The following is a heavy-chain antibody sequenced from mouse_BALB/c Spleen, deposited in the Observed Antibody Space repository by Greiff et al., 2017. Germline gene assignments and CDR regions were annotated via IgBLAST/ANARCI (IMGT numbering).Heavy chain of an antibody. J-gene: IGHJ4*01. Sequence: DVKLVESGPGLVKPSQSLSLTCSVTGYSITSGYYWNWIRQFPGNKLEWMGYISYDGSNNYNPSLKNRISITRDTSKNQFFLKLNSVTTEDTATYYCARDPGYYYYAMDYWGQGTSVTVSS. D-gene: IGHD2-3*01. CDR3: ARDPGYYYYAMDY. CDR1: GYSITSGYY. V-gene: IGHV3-6*02. CDR2: ISYDGSN.